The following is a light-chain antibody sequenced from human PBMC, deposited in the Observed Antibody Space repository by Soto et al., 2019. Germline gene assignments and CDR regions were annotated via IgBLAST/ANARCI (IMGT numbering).Light chain of an antibody. Sequence: QSALTQPPSASGTPGQRVTISCSGSSSNIGNFYVYWYQQLPGTAPKLLIYKNNQRPLGVPDRFSGSKSGTSASLAISGLRSEDEADYYCVAWDDSLSGPGVFGGGTQLTVL. CDR1: SSNIGNFY. CDR3: VAWDDSLSGPGV. J-gene: IGLJ7*01. CDR2: KNN. V-gene: IGLV1-47*01.